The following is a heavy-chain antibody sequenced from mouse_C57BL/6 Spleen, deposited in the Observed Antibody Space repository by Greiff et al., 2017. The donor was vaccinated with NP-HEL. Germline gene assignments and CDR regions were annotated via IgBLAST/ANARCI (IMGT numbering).Heavy chain of an antibody. CDR1: GFNIKDDY. CDR3: TTPGLRRGGYYVDY. D-gene: IGHD3-1*01. J-gene: IGHJ2*01. CDR2: IDPENGDT. Sequence: EVQLQQSGAELVRPGASVKLSCTASGFNIKDDYMHWVKQRPEQGLEWIGWIDPENGDTEYASKFQGKATITADTSSNTAYLQLSSLTSADTAVYYCTTPGLRRGGYYVDYWGQGTTLTVSS. V-gene: IGHV14-4*01.